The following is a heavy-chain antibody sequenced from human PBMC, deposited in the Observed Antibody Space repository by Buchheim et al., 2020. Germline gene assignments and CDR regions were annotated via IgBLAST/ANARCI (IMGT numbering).Heavy chain of an antibody. J-gene: IGHJ4*02. D-gene: IGHD3-22*01. CDR1: GGSISSYY. V-gene: IGHV4-59*01. Sequence: QVQLQESGPGLVKPSETLSLTCTVSGGSISSYYCSWIRQPPGKGLEWIGYIYYSGSTNYNPSLKSRVTISIDTSKNQLSLKLSSVTAADTAVYYCARHYYDAGGYFDFWGQGTL. CDR3: ARHYYDAGGYFDF. CDR2: IYYSGST.